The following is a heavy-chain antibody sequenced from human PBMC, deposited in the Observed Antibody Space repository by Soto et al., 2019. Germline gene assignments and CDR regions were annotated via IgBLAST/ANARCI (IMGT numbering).Heavy chain of an antibody. D-gene: IGHD6-19*01. Sequence: GGSLRLSCAASGFTFSSCAMGWVRQAPGKGLEWVAVISYDGSNKYYADSVKGRFTISRDNSKNTLYLQMNSLRAEDTAVYYCAKESSLIAVAGYFDYWGQGTLVTVSS. CDR2: ISYDGSNK. V-gene: IGHV3-30*18. CDR3: AKESSLIAVAGYFDY. CDR1: GFTFSSCA. J-gene: IGHJ4*02.